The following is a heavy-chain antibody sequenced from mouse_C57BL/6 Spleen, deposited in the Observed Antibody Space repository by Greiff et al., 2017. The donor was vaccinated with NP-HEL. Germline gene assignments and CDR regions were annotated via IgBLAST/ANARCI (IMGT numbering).Heavy chain of an antibody. V-gene: IGHV1-59*01. CDR3: ARGMITKYYFDY. J-gene: IGHJ2*01. CDR1: GYTFTSYW. Sequence: QVQLQQPGAELVRPGTSVKLSCKASGYTFTSYWMHWVKQRPGQGLEWIGVIDPSDSYTNYNQKFKGKATLTVDTSSSTAYMQLSSLTSEDSAVYYCARGMITKYYFDYWGQGTTLTVSS. CDR2: IDPSDSYT. D-gene: IGHD2-3*01.